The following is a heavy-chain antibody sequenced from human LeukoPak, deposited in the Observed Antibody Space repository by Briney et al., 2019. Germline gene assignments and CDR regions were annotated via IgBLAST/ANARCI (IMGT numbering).Heavy chain of an antibody. CDR3: ARAPYYDFWSGYPNWFDP. CDR2: IYHSGST. V-gene: IGHV4-38-2*02. CDR1: GYSISSGYY. Sequence: NPSETLCLTCTVSGYSISSGYYWGWIRQPPGKGLEWIGSIYHSGSTYYNPSLKSRVTISVDTSKNQFSLKLSSVTAADTAVYYCARAPYYDFWSGYPNWFDPWGQGTLVTVSS. D-gene: IGHD3-3*01. J-gene: IGHJ5*02.